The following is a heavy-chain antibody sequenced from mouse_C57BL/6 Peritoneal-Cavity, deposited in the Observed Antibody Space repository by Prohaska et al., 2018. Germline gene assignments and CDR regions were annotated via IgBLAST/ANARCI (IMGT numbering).Heavy chain of an antibody. CDR3: ARWGGAFAY. Sequence: QVQLQQPGTELVKPGASVKLSCKASGYTFTSYWMHCVKQRPGQGLEWIGNLNPSNGRTKYKEKLKSKATLTGDKSSSTAYRQLSSLTSEDSAVYYCARWGGAFAYWGQGTLVTVSA. CDR1: GYTFTSYW. V-gene: IGHV1-53*01. CDR2: LNPSNGRT. J-gene: IGHJ3*01.